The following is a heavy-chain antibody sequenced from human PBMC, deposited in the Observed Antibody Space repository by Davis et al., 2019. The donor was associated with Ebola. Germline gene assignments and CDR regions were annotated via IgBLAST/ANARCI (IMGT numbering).Heavy chain of an antibody. CDR1: GYTFTGYY. V-gene: IGHV1-46*01. J-gene: IGHJ6*02. CDR2: INSSGGST. Sequence: ASVKVSCKASGYTFTGYYMHWVRQAPGQGLEWMGIINSSGGSTSYAQKFQGRVTMTRDTSTSTVYIELSSLRSEDTAVYYCAGAGYYDFWSGYYPDYYYYGMDVWGQGTTVTVSS. CDR3: AGAGYYDFWSGYYPDYYYYGMDV. D-gene: IGHD3-3*01.